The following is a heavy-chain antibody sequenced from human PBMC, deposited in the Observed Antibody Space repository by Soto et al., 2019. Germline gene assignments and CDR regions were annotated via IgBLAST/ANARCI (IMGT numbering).Heavy chain of an antibody. CDR2: ARNKANNYTT. CDR3: TGISSTYFSDY. CDR1: GFTFSGHY. Sequence: EVQVVESGGGWVQPGGSLRLSCAASGFTFSGHYMDWVRQAPGKGLEWVGRARNKANNYTTEYAASVKGRFIISRDDSKNSLYLQMNSLKTEDTALYYCTGISSTYFSDYWGQGTLVTVSS. V-gene: IGHV3-72*01. J-gene: IGHJ4*02. D-gene: IGHD2-2*01.